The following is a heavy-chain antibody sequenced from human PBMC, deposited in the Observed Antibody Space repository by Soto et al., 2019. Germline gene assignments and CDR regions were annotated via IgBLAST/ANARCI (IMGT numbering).Heavy chain of an antibody. CDR2: IYHSGST. CDR3: ARKNRNYALCLDY. Sequence: RSLTCAVSGGSISSSNWWSWVRQPPGKGLEWIGEIYHSGSTNYNPSLKSRVTISVDKSKNQFSLKLSSVTAADTAVYYCARKNRNYALCLDYWGQGNLVTVSS. CDR1: GGSISSSNW. D-gene: IGHD1-7*01. V-gene: IGHV4-4*02. J-gene: IGHJ4*02.